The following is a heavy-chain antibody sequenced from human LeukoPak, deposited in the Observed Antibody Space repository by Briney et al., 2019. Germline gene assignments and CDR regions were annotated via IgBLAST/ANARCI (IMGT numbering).Heavy chain of an antibody. Sequence: ASVKVSCKASGYTFTSYYMHWVRQAPGQGLEWMGIINPSGGSTSYAQKFQGRVTMTRDTSTSTVYMELSSLRSEDTAVYYCARDRGPGWRIGMRPDAFDIWGQGTMVTVSS. CDR2: INPSGGST. D-gene: IGHD3-10*01. CDR3: ARDRGPGWRIGMRPDAFDI. V-gene: IGHV1-46*01. CDR1: GYTFTSYY. J-gene: IGHJ3*02.